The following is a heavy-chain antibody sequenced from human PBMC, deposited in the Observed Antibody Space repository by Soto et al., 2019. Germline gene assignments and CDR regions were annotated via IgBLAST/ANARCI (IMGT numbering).Heavy chain of an antibody. V-gene: IGHV1-18*01. CDR2: IRAYNGNT. CDR3: AGAAPPADY. J-gene: IGHJ4*02. CDR1: GYTFTSYG. Sequence: QVQLVQSGAEVKKPGASVKVSCKASGYTFTSYGISWVRQAPGQGLEWMGWIRAYNGNTNYAQKLQGRVTMITDTSTSTADMELRSLRADDTAVYYCAGAAPPADYWGQGTLVTVSS.